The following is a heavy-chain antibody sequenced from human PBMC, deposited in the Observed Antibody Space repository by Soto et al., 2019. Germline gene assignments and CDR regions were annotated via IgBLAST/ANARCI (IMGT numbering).Heavy chain of an antibody. CDR3: ATTGYDSSGYYQADWFDP. CDR1: GYSFTSYW. V-gene: IGHV5-10-1*01. CDR2: IDPSDSYT. Sequence: GESLKISCKGSGYSFTSYWISWVRQMPGKGLEWMGRIDPSDSYTNYSPPFQGHVTISADKSISTAYLQWSSLKASDTAMYYCATTGYDSSGYYQADWFDPWGQGTLVT. J-gene: IGHJ5*02. D-gene: IGHD3-22*01.